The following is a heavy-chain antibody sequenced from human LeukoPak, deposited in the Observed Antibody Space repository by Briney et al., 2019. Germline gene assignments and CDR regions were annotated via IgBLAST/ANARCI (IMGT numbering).Heavy chain of an antibody. D-gene: IGHD1-1*01. CDR3: SRGWIMGGRTEVALEY. CDR2: INGDGTET. J-gene: IGHJ4*02. CDR1: GFAFSAYW. V-gene: IGHV3-74*01. Sequence: GGSLRLSCVASGFAFSAYWMHWVRQALGEGLVWVSRINGDGTETTYADSVKGRLSVSRDNAKNTVYLQMNSLRVEDTAVYYCSRGWIMGGRTEVALEYWGQGILVTVSS.